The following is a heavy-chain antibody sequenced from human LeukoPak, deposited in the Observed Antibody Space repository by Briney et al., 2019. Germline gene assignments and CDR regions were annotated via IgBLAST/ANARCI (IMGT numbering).Heavy chain of an antibody. D-gene: IGHD3-22*01. Sequence: SETRSLTCTVFGGSISSSSYYWGWIRQPPGKGLEWIGSIYYSGSTYYNPSLKSRVTISVDTSKNHFSLRLSSVTAADTAVYYCARHRTYYYDSSGNYLPRNYFDYWGQGTLVTVSS. CDR1: GGSISSSSYY. J-gene: IGHJ4*02. CDR3: ARHRTYYYDSSGNYLPRNYFDY. V-gene: IGHV4-39*01. CDR2: IYYSGST.